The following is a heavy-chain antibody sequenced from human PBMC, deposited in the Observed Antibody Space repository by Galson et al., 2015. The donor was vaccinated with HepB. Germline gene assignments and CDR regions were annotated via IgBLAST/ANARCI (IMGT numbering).Heavy chain of an antibody. CDR2: IYYSGTT. D-gene: IGHD6-19*01. CDR1: GDSVSSYY. CDR3: ARGQWLTD. V-gene: IGHV4-59*08. Sequence: LSLTCIVSGDSVSSYYWSWIRQPPGKGLEWIGYIYYSGTTNYNPSHKSRVTISLDTSKNQFSLELRSVTAADTAVYFCARGQWLTDWGQGILVTVSS. J-gene: IGHJ4*02.